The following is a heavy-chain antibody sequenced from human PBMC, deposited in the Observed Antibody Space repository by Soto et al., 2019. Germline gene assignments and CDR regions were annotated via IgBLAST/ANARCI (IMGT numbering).Heavy chain of an antibody. V-gene: IGHV4-34*01. Sequence: QVQLQQWGAGLLKPSETLSLTCAVYGGSFSGYYWSWIRQPPGKGLEWIGEINHVGGTNYNPALKSRLTISVDTSKNQFSPKVNSVTAADTAVYYCARGPKGYSSSWYVDWGQGTPVTVSS. J-gene: IGHJ4*02. CDR3: ARGPKGYSSSWYVD. CDR1: GGSFSGYY. CDR2: INHVGGT. D-gene: IGHD6-13*01.